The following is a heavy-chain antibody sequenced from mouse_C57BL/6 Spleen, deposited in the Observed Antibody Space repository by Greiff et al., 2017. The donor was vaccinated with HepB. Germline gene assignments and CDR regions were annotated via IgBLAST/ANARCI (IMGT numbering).Heavy chain of an antibody. J-gene: IGHJ4*01. CDR3: ARDGGYDSYYAMDY. V-gene: IGHV3-6*01. Sequence: EVKLMESGPGLVKPSQSLSLTCSVTGYSITSGYYWNWIRQFPGNKLEWMGYISYDGSNNYNPSLKNRISITRDTSKNQFFLKLNSVTTEDTATYYCARDGGYDSYYAMDYWGQGTSVTVSS. CDR2: ISYDGSN. CDR1: GYSITSGYY. D-gene: IGHD2-2*01.